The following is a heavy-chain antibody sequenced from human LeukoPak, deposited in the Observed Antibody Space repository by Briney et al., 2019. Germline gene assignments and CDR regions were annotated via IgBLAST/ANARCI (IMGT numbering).Heavy chain of an antibody. CDR2: IYTSGST. CDR3: ARGVQRRYYDSSGSVDY. Sequence: SETLSLTCTVSGGSISSGSYYWSWIRQPAGKGLEWIGRIYTSGSTNYNPSLKSRVTISVDTSKNQFSLKLSSVTAADTAVYYCARGVQRRYYDSSGSVDYWGQGTLVTVSS. CDR1: GGSISSGSYY. J-gene: IGHJ4*02. V-gene: IGHV4-61*02. D-gene: IGHD3-22*01.